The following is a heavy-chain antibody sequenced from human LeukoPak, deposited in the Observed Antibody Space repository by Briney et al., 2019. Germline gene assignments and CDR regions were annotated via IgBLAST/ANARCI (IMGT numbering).Heavy chain of an antibody. Sequence: PGGSLRLSCAASGFTFSSYSMNWVRQAPGKGLEWASSISSSSSYIYYADSVKGRFTISRDNAKNSLYLQTNSLRAEDTAVYYCARDPGYCSGGSCYWGQGTLVTVSS. CDR2: ISSSSSYI. CDR3: ARDPGYCSGGSCY. D-gene: IGHD2-15*01. V-gene: IGHV3-21*01. CDR1: GFTFSSYS. J-gene: IGHJ4*02.